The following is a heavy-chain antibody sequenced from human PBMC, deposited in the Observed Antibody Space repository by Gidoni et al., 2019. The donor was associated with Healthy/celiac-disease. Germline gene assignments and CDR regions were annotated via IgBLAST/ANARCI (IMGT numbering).Heavy chain of an antibody. V-gene: IGHV4-31*03. D-gene: IGHD3-9*01. CDR3: AREAEILTDDNYYYYGMDV. Sequence: QVQLQESGPGLVKPSQTLSLTCTVSGGSISSGGYYWSWIRQHPGKGLEWIGYIYYSGSTYYNPSLKSRVTISVDTSKNQFSLKLSSVTAADTAVYYCAREAEILTDDNYYYYGMDVWGQGTTVTVSS. CDR2: IYYSGST. J-gene: IGHJ6*02. CDR1: GGSISSGGYY.